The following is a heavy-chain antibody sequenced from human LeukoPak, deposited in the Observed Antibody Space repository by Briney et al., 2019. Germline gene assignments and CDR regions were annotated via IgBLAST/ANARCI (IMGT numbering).Heavy chain of an antibody. J-gene: IGHJ4*02. D-gene: IGHD1-26*01. Sequence: SVKVSCKASGGTFNKYAIFWVRQAPGQGLEWMGGIIPIFDVADYAQKFQDRVTITADESTSIVYMELSSLTSEDTAVYYCARADRNSRKDRKSTSGRITGGTTPEERGPFDDWGQGTLVIVSS. CDR1: GGTFNKYA. CDR2: IIPIFDVA. CDR3: ARADRNSRKDRKSTSGRITGGTTPEERGPFDD. V-gene: IGHV1-69*13.